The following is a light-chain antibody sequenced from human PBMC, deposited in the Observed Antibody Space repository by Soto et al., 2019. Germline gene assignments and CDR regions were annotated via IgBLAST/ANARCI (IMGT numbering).Light chain of an antibody. CDR3: SSYAGSNNFYV. Sequence: QSVLTQPASVSGSPGQSITISCTGTSSDIGAYNYVSWYQQHPGKAPKLMIYDVSQRPSGVSDRFSDSKSGNTASLTVSGLQAEDEADYYCSSYAGSNNFYVFGTVTKLTVL. J-gene: IGLJ1*01. CDR1: SSDIGAYNY. CDR2: DVS. V-gene: IGLV2-8*01.